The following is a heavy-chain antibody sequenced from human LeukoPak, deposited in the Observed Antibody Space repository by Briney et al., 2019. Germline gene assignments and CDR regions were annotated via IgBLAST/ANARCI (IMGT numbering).Heavy chain of an antibody. J-gene: IGHJ6*03. CDR1: GGSISSYY. Sequence: SETLSLTCTVSGGSISSYYWSWIRQPPGKGLEWIGEINHSGSTNYNPSLKSRVTISVDTSKNQFSLKLSSVAAADTAVYYCARGPVTGYSSSWFYYYYYMDVWGKGTTVTVSS. CDR3: ARGPVTGYSSSWFYYYYYMDV. V-gene: IGHV4-34*01. CDR2: INHSGST. D-gene: IGHD6-13*01.